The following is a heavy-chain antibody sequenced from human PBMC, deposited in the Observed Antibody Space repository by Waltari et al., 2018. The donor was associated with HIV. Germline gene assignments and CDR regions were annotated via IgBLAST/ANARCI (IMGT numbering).Heavy chain of an antibody. CDR2: IYYSGST. D-gene: IGHD1-7*01. CDR1: GGSISSSSYY. V-gene: IGHV4-39*01. Sequence: QLQLQESGPGLVKPSETLSLTCTVSGGSISSSSYYWGWIRQPPGKGLEWIGSIYYSGSTSYTPSLKSRVTISVDTSKNQFSLKLSSVTAADTAVYYCARLVGLTGTTPIWGQGTLVTVSS. CDR3: ARLVGLTGTTPI. J-gene: IGHJ4*02.